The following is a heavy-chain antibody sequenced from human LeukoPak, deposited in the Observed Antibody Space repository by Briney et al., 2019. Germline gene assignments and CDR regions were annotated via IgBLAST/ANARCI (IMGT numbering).Heavy chain of an antibody. Sequence: SETLSLTCTVSGGSISSYYWSWIRQPPGKGLEWIGYIYYSGSTNYNPSLKSRVTISVDTSKNQFSLKLSSVTAADTAVYYCARVLGYCSGGSCYNWYFDLWGRGTLVTVSS. CDR1: GGSISSYY. V-gene: IGHV4-59*01. D-gene: IGHD2-15*01. CDR2: IYYSGST. J-gene: IGHJ2*01. CDR3: ARVLGYCSGGSCYNWYFDL.